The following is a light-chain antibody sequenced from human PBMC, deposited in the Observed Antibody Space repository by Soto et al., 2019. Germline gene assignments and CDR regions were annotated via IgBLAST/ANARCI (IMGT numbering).Light chain of an antibody. CDR1: QSISSS. V-gene: IGKV1-39*01. Sequence: DIQMTQSPSSLSASVGDRVTITCRTSQSISSSLNWYQQKPGKAPNLLIYAASSLQGGVPSRFSGSGSGTDFTLTISNLQPEDFATYYCQQSYSMPLTFGGGTKVDIK. CDR3: QQSYSMPLT. J-gene: IGKJ4*01. CDR2: AAS.